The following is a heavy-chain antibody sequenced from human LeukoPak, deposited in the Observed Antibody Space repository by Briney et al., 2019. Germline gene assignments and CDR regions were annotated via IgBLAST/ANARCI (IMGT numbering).Heavy chain of an antibody. J-gene: IGHJ5*02. CDR3: ARLHDYGDYRLLRRATPYSWFDP. CDR2: VSYSGIT. D-gene: IGHD4-17*01. V-gene: IGHV4-39*01. CDR1: GASISSSIYY. Sequence: KPSETLSLTCTVSGASISSSIYYWGWIRQPPGKGLEWIGSVSYSGITYYNPSLKSQVAISVDTSKNQFSLKLSSVTAADTAVYYCARLHDYGDYRLLRRATPYSWFDPWGQGTLVTVSS.